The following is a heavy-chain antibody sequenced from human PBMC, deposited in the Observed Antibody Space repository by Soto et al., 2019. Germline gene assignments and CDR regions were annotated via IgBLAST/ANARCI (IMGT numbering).Heavy chain of an antibody. CDR1: GFTFSTYA. CDR3: AKGSYCTNGICYNY. D-gene: IGHD2-8*01. J-gene: IGHJ4*02. V-gene: IGHV3-23*01. CDR2: ISGSGGST. Sequence: GGSLRLSCAASGFTFSTYAMSWVRQAPGKGLEWVSAISGSGGSTYYADSVKGRFTISRDNSKNTLYLQMNSLRAEDTAVYYCAKGSYCTNGICYNYWGQGTLVTVSS.